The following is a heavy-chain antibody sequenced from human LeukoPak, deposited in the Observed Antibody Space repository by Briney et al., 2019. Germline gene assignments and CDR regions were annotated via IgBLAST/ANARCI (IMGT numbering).Heavy chain of an antibody. Sequence: LRLSCAASGFTFKSYTMNWVRQAPGKGLEWVSSISSSSSSIYYADSVKGRFTISRDNAKKSLYLQMNSLRAEDTAMYYCARGFCTSTSCYGSYWGQGTLVTVSS. V-gene: IGHV3-21*01. J-gene: IGHJ4*02. CDR1: GFTFKSYT. CDR3: ARGFCTSTSCYGSY. CDR2: ISSSSSSI. D-gene: IGHD2-2*01.